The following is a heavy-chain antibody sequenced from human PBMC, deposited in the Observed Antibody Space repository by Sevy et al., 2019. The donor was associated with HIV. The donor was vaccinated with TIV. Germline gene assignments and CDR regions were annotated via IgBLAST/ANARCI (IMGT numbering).Heavy chain of an antibody. V-gene: IGHV3-48*01. CDR2: ISSSTI. Sequence: GGSLRLSCAASGFTFSSYSMNWVRQAPGKGLEWFSYISSSTIYYADSVKGRFTISRDNAKNSLYLQMNSLRAEDTAVYYCARLSGYSSSWPYFDYWGQGTLVTVSS. J-gene: IGHJ4*02. D-gene: IGHD6-13*01. CDR3: ARLSGYSSSWPYFDY. CDR1: GFTFSSYS.